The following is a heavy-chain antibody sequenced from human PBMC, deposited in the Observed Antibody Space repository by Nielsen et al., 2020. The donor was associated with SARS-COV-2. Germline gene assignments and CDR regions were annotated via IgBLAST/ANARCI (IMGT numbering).Heavy chain of an antibody. CDR2: ISYDGSNK. CDR3: ARDPSVYSSSWKIIPYYFDY. J-gene: IGHJ4*02. V-gene: IGHV3-30*04. Sequence: GASLKISCAASGFTFSSYAMHWVRQAPGKGLEWVAVISYDGSNKYYADSVKGRFTISRDNSKNTLYLQMNSLRAEDTAVYYCARDPSVYSSSWKIIPYYFDYWGQGTLVTVSS. CDR1: GFTFSSYA. D-gene: IGHD6-13*01.